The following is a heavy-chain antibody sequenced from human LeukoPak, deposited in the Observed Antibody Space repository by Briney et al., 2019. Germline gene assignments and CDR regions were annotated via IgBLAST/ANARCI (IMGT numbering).Heavy chain of an antibody. Sequence: PGGSLRLSCAASGFTFSSYSMNWVRQAPGKGLEWVSYMRSSSNTIYYADSVKGRFTISRDNAKNSLYLQMNSLRDEDTAVYYCARDGYSSSWSDFDYWGQGTLVTVSS. D-gene: IGHD6-13*01. CDR2: MRSSSNTI. CDR3: ARDGYSSSWSDFDY. V-gene: IGHV3-48*02. J-gene: IGHJ4*02. CDR1: GFTFSSYS.